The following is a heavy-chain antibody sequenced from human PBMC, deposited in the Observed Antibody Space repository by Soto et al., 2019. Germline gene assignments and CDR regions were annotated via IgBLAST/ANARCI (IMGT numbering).Heavy chain of an antibody. CDR2: IYYSGST. CDR1: GGSISSGGYY. V-gene: IGHV4-31*03. Sequence: PSETLSLTCTVSGGSISSGGYYWSWIRQHPGKGLEWIGYIYYSGSTYYNPSLKSRVTISVDTSKNQFSLKLSSVTAADTAVYYCARKGANGNYYDSSEIVYFDYWGQGTLVTVSS. CDR3: ARKGANGNYYDSSEIVYFDY. J-gene: IGHJ4*02. D-gene: IGHD3-22*01.